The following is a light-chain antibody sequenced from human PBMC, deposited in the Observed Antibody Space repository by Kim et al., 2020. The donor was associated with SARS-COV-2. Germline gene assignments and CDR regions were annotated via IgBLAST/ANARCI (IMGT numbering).Light chain of an antibody. CDR2: DAS. J-gene: IGKJ4*01. CDR3: QQRTNPLT. CDR1: QSVTSD. Sequence: PGERSALSCRASQSVTSDLVWYQQKPGQSPRLLIYDASNRATGIPARFSGSGFRTDFTLTISSLEPEDSAVYYCQQRTNPLTFGGGTKVDIK. V-gene: IGKV3-11*01.